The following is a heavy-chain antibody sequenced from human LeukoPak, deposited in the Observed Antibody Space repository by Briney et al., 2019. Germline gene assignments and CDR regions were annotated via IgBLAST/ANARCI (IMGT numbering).Heavy chain of an antibody. J-gene: IGHJ4*02. CDR3: ARGLRLINFDY. V-gene: IGHV3-53*01. CDR2: IYSGGST. Sequence: GGSLRLSCAASGFTFSSYAMSWVRQAPGKGLEWVSVIYSGGSTYYADSVKGRFTISRDNSKDTLYLQMNSLRAEDTAVYYCARGLRLINFDYWGQGTLVTVSS. CDR1: GFTFSSYA. D-gene: IGHD3-9*01.